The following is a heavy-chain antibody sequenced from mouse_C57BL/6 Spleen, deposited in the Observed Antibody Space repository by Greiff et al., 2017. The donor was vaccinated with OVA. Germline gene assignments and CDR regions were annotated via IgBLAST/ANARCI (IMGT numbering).Heavy chain of an antibody. CDR3: TREAGTVAWFAY. CDR2: IYPGNSDT. CDR1: GYTFTSYW. D-gene: IGHD4-1*01. V-gene: IGHV1-5*01. J-gene: IGHJ3*01. Sequence: VQLQQSGTVLARPGASVKMSCKTSGYTFTSYWMHWVKQRPGQGLEWRGAIYPGNSDTSYNQKFKGKAKLTAVTSASTAYMELSSLTNEDSAVYYCTREAGTVAWFAYWGQGTLVTVSA.